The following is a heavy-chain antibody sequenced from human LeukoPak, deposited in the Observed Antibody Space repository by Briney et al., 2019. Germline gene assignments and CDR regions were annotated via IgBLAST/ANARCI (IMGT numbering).Heavy chain of an antibody. D-gene: IGHD2-2*02. CDR3: AKEIEYQLLYSDFGFDP. V-gene: IGHV3-30*02. Sequence: PGGSLRLSCAASGFTFSSYGMHWVRQAPGKGLEWVAFIRYDGSNKYYADSVKGRFTISRDNSKNTLYLQMNSLRAEDTAVYYCAKEIEYQLLYSDFGFDPWGQGTLVTVSS. CDR1: GFTFSSYG. J-gene: IGHJ5*02. CDR2: IRYDGSNK.